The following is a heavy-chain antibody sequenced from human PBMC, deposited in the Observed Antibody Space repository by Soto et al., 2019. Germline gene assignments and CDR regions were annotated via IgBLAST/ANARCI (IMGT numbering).Heavy chain of an antibody. CDR2: ISAYNGNT. CDR3: ARDRRWELLYAVYYYGMDV. Sequence: ASVKVSCKASGYAFTSYGIRSVRQAPGQGLEWMGWISAYNGNTNYAQKLQGRVTMTTDTSTSTAYMELRSLRADDTAVYYCARDRRWELLYAVYYYGMDVWGQGTAVTVSS. CDR1: GYAFTSYG. J-gene: IGHJ6*02. D-gene: IGHD1-26*01. V-gene: IGHV1-18*04.